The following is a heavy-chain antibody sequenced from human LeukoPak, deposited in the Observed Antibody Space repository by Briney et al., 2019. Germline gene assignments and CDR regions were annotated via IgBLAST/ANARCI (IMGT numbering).Heavy chain of an antibody. J-gene: IGHJ4*02. CDR2: IYYSGST. CDR3: ARTNYYGSGSYYPAL. D-gene: IGHD3-10*01. Sequence: SETLSLTCTVSGGSISSYYWSWIRQPPGKGLEWIGYIYYSGSTNYNPSLKSRVTISVDTSKNQFSLKLSSVTAADTAVYYCARTNYYGSGSYYPALWGQGTLVSVSS. V-gene: IGHV4-59*08. CDR1: GGSISSYY.